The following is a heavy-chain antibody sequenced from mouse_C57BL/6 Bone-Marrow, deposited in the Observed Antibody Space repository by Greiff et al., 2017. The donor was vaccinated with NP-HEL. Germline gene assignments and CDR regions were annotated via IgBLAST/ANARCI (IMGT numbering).Heavy chain of an antibody. V-gene: IGHV1-19*01. D-gene: IGHD1-1*01. CDR3: SRCARSSYCFDY. CDR1: GYTFTDYY. Sequence: EVQLQQPGPVLVKPGASVKMSCKASGYTFTDYYMNWVKQSHGKSLEWIGVINPYNGGTSYNQKFKGKATLTVDKSSSTAYMELNSLTSEDSAVYYVSRCARSSYCFDYWGQGTPLTVSS. CDR2: INPYNGGT. J-gene: IGHJ3*01.